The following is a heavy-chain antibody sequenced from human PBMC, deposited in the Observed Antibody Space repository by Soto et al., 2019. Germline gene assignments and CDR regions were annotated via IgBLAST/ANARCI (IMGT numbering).Heavy chain of an antibody. J-gene: IGHJ6*02. CDR2: IHYSGSI. V-gene: IGHV4-30-4*08. CDR1: GGSISYEYYH. Sequence: PSETLYLTCTVSGGSISYEYYHWTWIRQSPGKGLEWIGYIHYSGSIIYNPSFKSRVTISVDTSKNQFSLQLSSVTAADTAVYFCAREGDGGDRDYYGLDVWGQGTTVTVSS. D-gene: IGHD2-21*02. CDR3: AREGDGGDRDYYGLDV.